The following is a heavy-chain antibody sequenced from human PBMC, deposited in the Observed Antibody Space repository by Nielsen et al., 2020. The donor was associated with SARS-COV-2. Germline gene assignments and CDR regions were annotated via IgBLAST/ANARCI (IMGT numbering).Heavy chain of an antibody. Sequence: GGSLRLSCAASGFTFSDHYMDWVRQAPGKGLEWVGRTRNKANTYTTEYAASVKGRFTISRDDSKNSLYLQMNSLKTEDTAVYYCASVRVAASGTSYYFDYWSQGTLVTVSS. CDR3: ASVRVAASGTSYYFDY. V-gene: IGHV3-72*01. J-gene: IGHJ4*02. CDR1: GFTFSDHY. CDR2: TRNKANTYTT. D-gene: IGHD6-13*01.